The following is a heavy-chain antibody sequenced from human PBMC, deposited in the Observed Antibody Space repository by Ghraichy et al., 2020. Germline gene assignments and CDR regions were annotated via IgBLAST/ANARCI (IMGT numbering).Heavy chain of an antibody. D-gene: IGHD3-22*01. J-gene: IGHJ4*02. Sequence: GGSLRLSCAASGFTFSSYAMSWVRQAPGKGLEWVSAISGSGGSTYYADSVKGRFTISRDNSMNTLYLQMNSLRAEDTAVYYCAKDSYYDSSGYHDYWGQGTLVTVSS. CDR3: AKDSYYDSSGYHDY. V-gene: IGHV3-23*01. CDR1: GFTFSSYA. CDR2: ISGSGGST.